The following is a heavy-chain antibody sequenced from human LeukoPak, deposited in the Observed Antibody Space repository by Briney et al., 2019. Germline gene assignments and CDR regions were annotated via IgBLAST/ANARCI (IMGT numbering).Heavy chain of an antibody. D-gene: IGHD1-26*01. V-gene: IGHV1-18*01. Sequence: GASVKVSCKTSGYNYATSGISWVRRAPGQGLEWMGWISVQNGNIKYAQKFQGRVNLTTDTSTTSAYMELRSLTSDDTAVYYCARDSGSYWNYFDYWGQGTLVTVSS. CDR3: ARDSGSYWNYFDY. CDR1: GYNYATSG. CDR2: ISVQNGNI. J-gene: IGHJ4*02.